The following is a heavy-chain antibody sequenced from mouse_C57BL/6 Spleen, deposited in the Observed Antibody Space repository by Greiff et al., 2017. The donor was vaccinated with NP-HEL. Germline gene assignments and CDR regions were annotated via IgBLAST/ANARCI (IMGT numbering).Heavy chain of an antibody. V-gene: IGHV3-6*01. CDR3: ARDSSGPAWFAY. Sequence: EVQLQQSGPGLMKPSQSLSLTCSVTGYSITSGYYWNWIRQFPGNKLEWMGYISYDGSNNYNPSLKNRISITRDTSKNQFFLKLNSVTTEDTATYYCARDSSGPAWFAYWGQGTLVTVSA. CDR2: ISYDGSN. CDR1: GYSITSGYY. D-gene: IGHD3-2*02. J-gene: IGHJ3*01.